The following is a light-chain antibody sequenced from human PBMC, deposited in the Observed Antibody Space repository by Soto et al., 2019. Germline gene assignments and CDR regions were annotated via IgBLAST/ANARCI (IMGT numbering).Light chain of an antibody. Sequence: DIQMTQSPSTLSASVGDRVAITCRASQNIGSRLAWYQQKPDEAPKLLIYDASSLESGVPLRSGGSGSGTDFTLIISSLQPDDFATYYCQQCNTPFTFGGGTKVEIK. CDR2: DAS. J-gene: IGKJ4*01. CDR1: QNIGSR. CDR3: QQCNTPFT. V-gene: IGKV1-5*01.